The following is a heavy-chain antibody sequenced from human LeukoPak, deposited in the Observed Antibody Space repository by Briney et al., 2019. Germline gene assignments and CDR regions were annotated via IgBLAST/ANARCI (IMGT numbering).Heavy chain of an antibody. V-gene: IGHV3-11*01. CDR3: ALHSSGYYGY. D-gene: IGHD3-22*01. J-gene: IGHJ4*02. CDR1: GFTFSDYY. CDR2: ISSSGSTI. Sequence: PGGSLRLSCAGSGFTFSDYYMSLLRQAPGKGLKGGSYISSSGSTIYYADSGKGRFTISRDNAKNSLYLQMNSLRAEDTAVYYCALHSSGYYGYWGQGTLVTVSS.